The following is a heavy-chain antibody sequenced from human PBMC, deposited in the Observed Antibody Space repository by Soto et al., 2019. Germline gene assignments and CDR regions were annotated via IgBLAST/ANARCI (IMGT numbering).Heavy chain of an antibody. J-gene: IGHJ6*02. CDR1: GGTFTSTA. V-gene: IGHV1-69*01. CDR3: ASSAFLYPLLKYYGLNV. CDR2: ILPVLGTP. Sequence: QVLLVQSSAEVKKPGSSGKVSCKASGGTFTSTAFSWVRQAPGQGLEWMGGILPVLGTPNYAQKFQARLTVPADASTPTGQMELSSLRSYDTAVYDCASSAFLYPLLKYYGLNVWGPGTTVTVS. D-gene: IGHD2-2*01.